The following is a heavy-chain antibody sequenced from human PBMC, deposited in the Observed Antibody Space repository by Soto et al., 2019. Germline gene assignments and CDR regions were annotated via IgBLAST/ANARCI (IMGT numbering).Heavy chain of an antibody. CDR3: ARGGDWDYGDHYWYFDL. CDR2: IIPILGIA. CDR1: GGTFSSYT. V-gene: IGHV1-69*02. D-gene: IGHD4-17*01. Sequence: GASVKVSCKASGGTFSSYTISWVRQAPGQGLEWMGRIIPILGIANYAQKFQGRVTITADKSTSTAYMELSSLRSEDTAVYYCARGGDWDYGDHYWYFDLWGRGTLVT. J-gene: IGHJ2*01.